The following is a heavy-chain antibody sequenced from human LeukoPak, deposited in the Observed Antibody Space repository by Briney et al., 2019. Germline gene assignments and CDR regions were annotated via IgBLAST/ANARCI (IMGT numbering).Heavy chain of an antibody. D-gene: IGHD6-13*01. J-gene: IGHJ1*01. CDR1: GFTFSSYG. V-gene: IGHV3-30*18. Sequence: PGGSLRLSCAASGFTFSSYGMHWVRQAPGKGLEWVAVISYDGSNKYYADSVKGRFTISRDNSKNTLYLQMNSLRAEDTAVYYCAKEEKHIAAAGIVYFQHWGQGTLVTVSS. CDR2: ISYDGSNK. CDR3: AKEEKHIAAAGIVYFQH.